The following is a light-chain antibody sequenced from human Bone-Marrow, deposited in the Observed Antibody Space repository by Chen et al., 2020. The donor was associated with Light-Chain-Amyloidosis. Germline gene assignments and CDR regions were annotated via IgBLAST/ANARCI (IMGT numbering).Light chain of an antibody. CDR2: DVS. CDR3: SSYTSSSTLV. CDR1: SSDVGGYNY. J-gene: IGLJ3*02. Sequence: QSALTQPASVSGSPGQSITISCTGTSSDVGGYNYVSWYQQHPGKAPKLMIYDVSNRPSGVSKRFSGSKSGNTASLPISGLQAEDEADYYCSSYTSSSTLVCGGGTKLTVL. V-gene: IGLV2-14*01.